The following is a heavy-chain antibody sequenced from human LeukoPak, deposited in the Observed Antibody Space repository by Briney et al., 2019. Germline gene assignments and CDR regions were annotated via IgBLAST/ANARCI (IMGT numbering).Heavy chain of an antibody. D-gene: IGHD4-17*01. J-gene: IGHJ4*02. Sequence: GGSLRLSCAASGFTFSSYAMSWVRQAPGKGLEWVSVISGRGDTTHYADSVKGRFTISRDNSKNTLCVQLNSLRVEDTAVYFCAKHKENYGDSCLDDYWGQGTLVTVSS. CDR2: ISGRGDTT. CDR3: AKHKENYGDSCLDDY. V-gene: IGHV3-23*01. CDR1: GFTFSSYA.